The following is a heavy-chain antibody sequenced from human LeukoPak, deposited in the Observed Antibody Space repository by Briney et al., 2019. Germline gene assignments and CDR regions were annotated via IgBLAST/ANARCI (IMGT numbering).Heavy chain of an antibody. CDR1: GFTFSSYG. J-gene: IGHJ5*02. CDR2: ISRTGTTI. V-gene: IGHV3-48*04. Sequence: GGSLRLSCAASGFTFSSYGMNWVRQAPGKGLEWVSYISRTGTTIYYTDSVKGRFTISRDNAKNSLYLQMNRLRSEDTAVYYCARDLWFAESWFDPWGQGTLVTVSS. CDR3: ARDLWFAESWFDP. D-gene: IGHD3-10*01.